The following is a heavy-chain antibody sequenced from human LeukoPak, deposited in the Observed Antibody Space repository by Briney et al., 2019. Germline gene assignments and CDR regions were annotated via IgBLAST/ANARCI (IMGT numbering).Heavy chain of an antibody. CDR3: ARDRAAAGSWGSTYMDV. Sequence: SETLSLTCAVYGGSFSGYYWSWIRQPPGKGLEWIGYIYHSGSTYYNPSLKSRVTISVDRSKNQFSLKLSSVTAADTAVYYCARDRAAAGSWGSTYMDVWGKGTTVTVSS. D-gene: IGHD6-13*01. J-gene: IGHJ6*03. CDR1: GGSFSGYY. V-gene: IGHV4-34*01. CDR2: IYHSGST.